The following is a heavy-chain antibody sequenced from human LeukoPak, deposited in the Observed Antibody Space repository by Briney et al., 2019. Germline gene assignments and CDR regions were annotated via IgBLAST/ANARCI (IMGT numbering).Heavy chain of an antibody. J-gene: IGHJ4*02. D-gene: IGHD3-3*01. CDR3: ARHLITIFGVVISLGSSLDY. CDR2: INPNSGGT. V-gene: IGHV1-2*02. CDR1: GYTFTGYY. Sequence: ASVKVSCKASGYTFTGYYMHWVRQAPGQGLEWMGWINPNSGGTNYAQKSQGRVTMTRDTSISTAYMELSRLRSDDTAVYYCARHLITIFGVVISLGSSLDYWGQGTLVTVSS.